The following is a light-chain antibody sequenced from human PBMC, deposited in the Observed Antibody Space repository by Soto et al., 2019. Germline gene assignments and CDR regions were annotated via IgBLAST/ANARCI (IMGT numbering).Light chain of an antibody. CDR3: QHYVTSPWA. Sequence: EIVLTQSPGTLSLSPGERATLSCRASQSVSSSFLAWYQQKPGQAPRLLIYGASNRATGIPDRFSGSGSGTDFTLTISSLEPEDFAVYYCQHYVTSPWAYGQGTKVSIE. V-gene: IGKV3-20*01. CDR2: GAS. J-gene: IGKJ1*01. CDR1: QSVSSSF.